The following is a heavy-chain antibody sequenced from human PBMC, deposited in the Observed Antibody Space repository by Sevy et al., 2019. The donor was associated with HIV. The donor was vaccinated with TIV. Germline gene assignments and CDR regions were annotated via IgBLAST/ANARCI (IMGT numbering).Heavy chain of an antibody. CDR2: IRRGGSSI. J-gene: IGHJ4*02. V-gene: IGHV3-11*01. Sequence: GGSLRLSCTASGFAFSDYYMSWIRQAPGKGLEWGTYIRRGGSSIYYADPVKGRFTISRDNTKNSLYLHMNTLRAEDTAVYYCARDEYGSSDGIFDFWGQGTLVTVSS. CDR1: GFAFSDYY. CDR3: ARDEYGSSDGIFDF. D-gene: IGHD6-6*01.